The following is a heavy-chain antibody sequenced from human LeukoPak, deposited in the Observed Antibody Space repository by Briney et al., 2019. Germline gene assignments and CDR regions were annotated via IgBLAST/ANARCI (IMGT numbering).Heavy chain of an antibody. Sequence: SETLSLTCAVSGGSISSGGYSWSWIRQPPGKGLEWIESIYYSGSTYYNPSLKSRVTISVDTSKNQFSLKLSSVTAADTAVYYCARQKIFWSGYYPDYWGQGTLVTVSS. CDR3: ARQKIFWSGYYPDY. CDR2: IYYSGST. D-gene: IGHD3-3*01. V-gene: IGHV4-30-2*03. CDR1: GGSISSGGYS. J-gene: IGHJ4*02.